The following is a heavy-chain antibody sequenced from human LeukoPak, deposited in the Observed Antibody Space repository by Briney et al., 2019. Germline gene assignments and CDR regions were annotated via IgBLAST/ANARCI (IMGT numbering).Heavy chain of an antibody. CDR1: GYTFTGYY. D-gene: IGHD2-15*01. V-gene: IGHV1-2*02. Sequence: ASVKVSCKASGYTFTGYYMHWVRQAPGQGLEWMGWINPNSGGTNYAQKFQGRVTMTRDTSISTAYMELSRLRSDDTAVYYCARVSHGIKGYCSGGSCYPRFDIWGQGTMVTVSS. CDR2: INPNSGGT. CDR3: ARVSHGIKGYCSGGSCYPRFDI. J-gene: IGHJ3*02.